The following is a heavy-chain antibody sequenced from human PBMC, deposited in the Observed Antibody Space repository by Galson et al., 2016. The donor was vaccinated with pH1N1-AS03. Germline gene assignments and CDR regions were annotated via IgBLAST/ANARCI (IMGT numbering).Heavy chain of an antibody. D-gene: IGHD4-23*01. J-gene: IGHJ4*02. V-gene: IGHV3-7*01. Sequence: SLRLSCAASGFIFSIYWMTWVRQAPGKGLEWVANIKQDGSVEYYVDSVKGRFTISRDNAKNSLYLQMNSLRDEDTAVYYCARAEGGGDSFWGQGTLVTVSA. CDR1: GFIFSIYW. CDR2: IKQDGSVE. CDR3: ARAEGGGDSF.